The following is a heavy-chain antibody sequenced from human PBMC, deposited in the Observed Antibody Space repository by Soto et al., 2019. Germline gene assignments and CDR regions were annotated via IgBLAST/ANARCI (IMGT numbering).Heavy chain of an antibody. CDR1: GFTFSSYG. J-gene: IGHJ6*02. CDR3: AKGWYSNYYYYYGMDV. Sequence: QVQLVESGGGVVQPGRSLRLSCAASGFTFSSYGIHWVRQAPGKGLEWVAVISYDGSNKYYADSVKGRFTISRDNSKNTLYLQMNSLRAEDTAVYYCAKGWYSNYYYYYGMDVWGQGTTVTVSS. D-gene: IGHD4-4*01. CDR2: ISYDGSNK. V-gene: IGHV3-30*18.